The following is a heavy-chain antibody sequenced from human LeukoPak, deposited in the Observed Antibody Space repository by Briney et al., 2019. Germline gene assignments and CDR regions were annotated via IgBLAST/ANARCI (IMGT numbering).Heavy chain of an antibody. CDR3: ARTHAVPGASLDY. Sequence: GASVKVSCKASGGTFNSYAITWVRQAPGQGLEWMGGIIPIFGTANYAQKFQGRVTITADGSTSTAYMELSSLRSEDTAVYYCARTHAVPGASLDYWGQGTLVTVSS. CDR2: IIPIFGTA. CDR1: GGTFNSYA. J-gene: IGHJ4*02. D-gene: IGHD3-10*01. V-gene: IGHV1-69*13.